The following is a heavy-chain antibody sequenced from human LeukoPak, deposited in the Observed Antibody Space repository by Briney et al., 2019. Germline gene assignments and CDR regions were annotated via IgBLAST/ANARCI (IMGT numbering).Heavy chain of an antibody. J-gene: IGHJ4*02. CDR1: GFTFSSYA. CDR2: ISGSGGST. CDR3: AKTYRAYNYYDGSGPSYYFDY. D-gene: IGHD3-22*01. V-gene: IGHV3-23*01. Sequence: PGGSLRLSCAASGFTFSSYAMSWVRQAPGKGLEWVSAISGSGGSTYYADSVKGRFTISRDNSKNTLYLQMNSLRAEDTAVYYCAKTYRAYNYYDGSGPSYYFDYWGQGTLVTVSS.